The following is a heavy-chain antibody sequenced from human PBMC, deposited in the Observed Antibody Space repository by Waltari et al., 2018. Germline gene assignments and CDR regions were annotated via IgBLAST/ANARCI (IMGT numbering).Heavy chain of an antibody. Sequence: QVQLQESGPGLVKPSETLSLTCAVSGYSISSGYYWGWIRQPPGKGLEWIGSIYHSGSTYYNPSLKSRVTISVDTSKNQFSLKLSSVTAADTAVYYCARIGVQGVINYWGQGTLVTVSS. CDR2: IYHSGST. V-gene: IGHV4-38-2*01. CDR3: ARIGVQGVINY. J-gene: IGHJ4*02. D-gene: IGHD3-10*01. CDR1: GYSISSGYY.